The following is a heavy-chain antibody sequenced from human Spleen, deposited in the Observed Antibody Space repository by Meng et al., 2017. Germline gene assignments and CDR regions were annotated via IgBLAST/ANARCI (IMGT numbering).Heavy chain of an antibody. D-gene: IGHD2-15*01. Sequence: GESLKISCAASGFTFSSYEINWVRQAPGKGLEWVSYISSSGSTIYYADSVKGRFTISRDNAKNSMYLQMNSLRVEDTAVYYCASRRGGTGRRDYWGQGTLVTVS. V-gene: IGHV3-48*03. CDR1: GFTFSSYE. CDR2: ISSSGSTI. J-gene: IGHJ4*02. CDR3: ASRRGGTGRRDY.